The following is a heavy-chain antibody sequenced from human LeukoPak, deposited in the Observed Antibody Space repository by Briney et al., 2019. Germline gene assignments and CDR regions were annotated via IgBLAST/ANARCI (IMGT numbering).Heavy chain of an antibody. J-gene: IGHJ4*02. Sequence: GASVKVSCKASGYTFTNYDINWVRQATGRGLEWMGWMNPNSGNTAYAQKFQGRVTMTEDTSTDTAYMELSSLRSEDTAVYYCATEGPTYYDILTGYSQKYYFDYWGQGTLVTVSS. V-gene: IGHV1-8*02. CDR2: MNPNSGNT. D-gene: IGHD3-9*01. CDR1: GYTFTNYD. CDR3: ATEGPTYYDILTGYSQKYYFDY.